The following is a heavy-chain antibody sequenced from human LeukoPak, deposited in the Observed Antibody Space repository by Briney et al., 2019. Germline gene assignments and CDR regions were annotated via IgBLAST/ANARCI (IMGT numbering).Heavy chain of an antibody. D-gene: IGHD6-6*01. CDR1: GYTFTIYY. Sequence: ASVTVSCTASGYTFTIYYMHWVRQAPGQGIEWMGIINPSGGSTSYAQKFQGRVTMTRDTSTSTVYMELSSLRSEDTAVYYCARDGPRIAALGEDFDYWGQGTLVTVSS. J-gene: IGHJ4*02. V-gene: IGHV1-46*01. CDR2: INPSGGST. CDR3: ARDGPRIAALGEDFDY.